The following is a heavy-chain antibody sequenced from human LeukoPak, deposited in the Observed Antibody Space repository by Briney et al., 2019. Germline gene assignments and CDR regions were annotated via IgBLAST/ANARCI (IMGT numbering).Heavy chain of an antibody. CDR3: AKDPNSSSWFYFDY. J-gene: IGHJ4*02. D-gene: IGHD6-13*01. V-gene: IGHV3-53*01. CDR1: GFTVSSNY. CDR2: IYSGGST. Sequence: PGGSLRLSCAASGFTVSSNYMSWVRQAPGKGLEWVSVIYSGGSTYYADSVKGRFTISRDNSKNTLYLQMNSLRAEDTAVYYCAKDPNSSSWFYFDYWGQGTLVTVSS.